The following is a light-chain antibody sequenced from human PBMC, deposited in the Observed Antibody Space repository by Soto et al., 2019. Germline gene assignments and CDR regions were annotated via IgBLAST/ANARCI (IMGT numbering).Light chain of an antibody. J-gene: IGKJ2*01. CDR1: PSVSSY. CDR3: QQRSNWPVT. V-gene: IGKV3-11*01. Sequence: EIVLTQSPATLSLSPGERATLSCRASPSVSSYLAWYQQKPGQAPRLLIYDASHRATGIPARFSGSGSGTDFTLTISSLEPEDFAVDYCQQRSNWPVTFGQGTKLEIK. CDR2: DAS.